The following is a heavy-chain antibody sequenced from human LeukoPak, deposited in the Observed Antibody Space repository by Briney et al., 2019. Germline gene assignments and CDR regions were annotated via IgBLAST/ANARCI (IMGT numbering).Heavy chain of an antibody. D-gene: IGHD3-9*01. V-gene: IGHV5-51*01. Sequence: KFGESLKISCKGSGYSFSTYWIGWVRQMPGNGLECMGIIYPGDSDTRYSPSFQGQVTISADKSISTAYLQWSSLKASDTAMYYCARRAGYPRAKSKKYYFDYWGQGTLVTLSS. J-gene: IGHJ4*02. CDR1: GYSFSTYW. CDR3: ARRAGYPRAKSKKYYFDY. CDR2: IYPGDSDT.